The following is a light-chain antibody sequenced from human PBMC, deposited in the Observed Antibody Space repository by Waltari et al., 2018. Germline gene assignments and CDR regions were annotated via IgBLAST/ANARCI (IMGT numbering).Light chain of an antibody. CDR3: QQSYSTWIT. V-gene: IGKV1-39*01. J-gene: IGKJ2*01. CDR2: AAS. Sequence: DIQMTQSPSSLSASIGDSVTITCRASQSIATYLNWYQQKPRKAPKLLIYAASSLQSGVPSRFSGSGSGTDFTLTINSLQPEDFATYYCQQSYSTWITFGQGTKLEI. CDR1: QSIATY.